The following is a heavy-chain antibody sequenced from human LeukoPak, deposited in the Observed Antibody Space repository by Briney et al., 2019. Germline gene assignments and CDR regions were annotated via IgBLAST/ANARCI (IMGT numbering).Heavy chain of an antibody. V-gene: IGHV3-23*01. Sequence: PGGSLRLSCAASGFTFNSYVMNWVRQAPGKGLEWVSVISGSGGSTNYADSVKGRFTISRDNSKNTLYLQMNSLRAEDTAVYYCARDLRGMYYYGSGSYGLYGMDVWGQGTTVTVSS. D-gene: IGHD3-10*01. CDR3: ARDLRGMYYYGSGSYGLYGMDV. CDR2: ISGSGGST. J-gene: IGHJ6*02. CDR1: GFTFNSYV.